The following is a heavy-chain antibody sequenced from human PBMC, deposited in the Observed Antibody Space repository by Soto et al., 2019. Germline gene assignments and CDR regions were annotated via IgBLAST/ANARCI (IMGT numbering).Heavy chain of an antibody. J-gene: IGHJ6*02. CDR2: IYPGDSDT. Sequence: GESLKISCKGSGYSFTSYWIGWVRQMPGKGLEWMGIIYPGDSDTRYSPSFQGQVTISADKSISTAYLQWSSLKASDTAMYYCARQAVQWGDFWRGYYRSYGMDVWGQGTTVTVS. CDR3: ARQAVQWGDFWRGYYRSYGMDV. V-gene: IGHV5-51*01. CDR1: GYSFTSYW. D-gene: IGHD3-3*01.